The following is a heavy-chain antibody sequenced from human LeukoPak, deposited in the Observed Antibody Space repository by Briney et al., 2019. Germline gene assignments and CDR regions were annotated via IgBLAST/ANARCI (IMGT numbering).Heavy chain of an antibody. CDR1: GGSISGSSYY. V-gene: IGHV4-39*07. CDR3: ARGVRIAVADPHLDY. D-gene: IGHD6-19*01. Sequence: SETLSLTCTVSGGSISGSSYYWGWIRQPPGKGLEWIGSIYYSGSTYYNPSLKSRVTISVDTSKKQFSLRLSSVTAADTAVYFCARGVRIAVADPHLDYWGQGTLVTVSS. CDR2: IYYSGST. J-gene: IGHJ4*02.